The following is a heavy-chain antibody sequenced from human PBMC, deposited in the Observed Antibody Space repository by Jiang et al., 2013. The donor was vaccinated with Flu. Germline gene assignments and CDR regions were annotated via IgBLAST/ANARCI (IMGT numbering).Heavy chain of an antibody. CDR3: ARAIRDSSGWENNYFDY. CDR1: GGSISSYY. D-gene: IGHD6-19*01. J-gene: IGHJ4*02. CDR2: IYYSGST. V-gene: IGHV4-59*01. Sequence: SGSGLVKPSETLSLTCTVSGGSISSYYWSWIRQPPGKGLEWIGYIYYSGSTNYNPSLKSRVTISVDTSKNQFSLKLSSVTAADTAVYYCARAIRDSSGWENNYFDYWGQGTLVTVSS.